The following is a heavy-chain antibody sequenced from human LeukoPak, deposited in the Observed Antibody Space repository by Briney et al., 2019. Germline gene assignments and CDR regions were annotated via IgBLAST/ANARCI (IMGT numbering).Heavy chain of an antibody. J-gene: IGHJ4*02. CDR1: GYSISSGYY. V-gene: IGHV4-38-2*02. D-gene: IGHD3-10*01. CDR3: ARVGGGGSGSYGY. CDR2: IYHSGST. Sequence: KVSETLSLTCTVSGYSISSGYYWGWIRQPPGKGLEWIGSIYHSGSTYYNPSLKSRVTISVDTSKNQFSLKLSSVTAADTAVYYCARVGGGGSGSYGYWGQGTLVTVSS.